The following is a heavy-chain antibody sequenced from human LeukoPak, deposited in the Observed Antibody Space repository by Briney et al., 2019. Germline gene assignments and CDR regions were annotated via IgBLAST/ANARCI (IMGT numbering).Heavy chain of an antibody. D-gene: IGHD2-15*01. CDR3: ARDHATGYFDY. V-gene: IGHV3-48*04. CDR2: VSSSSRTI. J-gene: IGHJ4*02. CDR1: GFTFNTYS. Sequence: QTGGSLRLSCTASGFTFNTYSMNWVRQAPGKGLEWVSYVSSSSRTIYYADSVKGRFTISRDNAKNSLYLQMNSLRVEDTAVYYCARDHATGYFDYWGQGALVTVSS.